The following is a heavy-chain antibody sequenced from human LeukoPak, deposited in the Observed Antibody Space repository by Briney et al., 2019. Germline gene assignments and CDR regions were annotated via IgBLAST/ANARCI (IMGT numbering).Heavy chain of an antibody. CDR1: GGSFSGYY. CDR2: INHSGST. J-gene: IGHJ4*02. V-gene: IGHV4-34*01. D-gene: IGHD2-15*01. CDR3: ARGYCSGGSCHFDY. Sequence: SETLSPTCAVYGGSFSGYYWSWIRQPPGKGLEWIGEINHSGSTNYNPSLKSRVTISVDTSKNQFSLRLSSVTAADTAVYYCARGYCSGGSCHFDYWGQGTLVTVSS.